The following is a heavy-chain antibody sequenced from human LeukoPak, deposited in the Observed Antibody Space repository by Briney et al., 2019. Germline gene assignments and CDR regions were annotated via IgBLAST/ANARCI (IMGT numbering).Heavy chain of an antibody. J-gene: IGHJ4*02. V-gene: IGHV3-7*01. Sequence: GGSLRLSCAATGFPLSSYWMTWVRQAPGKGLEWVANIKQDGSEKYYVDSVKGRFTISRDNAKNSLSLQMNSLRAEDTAVYYCARVAALACTVIDYWGQGTLVTVSS. CDR3: ARVAALACTVIDY. D-gene: IGHD6-19*01. CDR1: GFPLSSYW. CDR2: IKQDGSEK.